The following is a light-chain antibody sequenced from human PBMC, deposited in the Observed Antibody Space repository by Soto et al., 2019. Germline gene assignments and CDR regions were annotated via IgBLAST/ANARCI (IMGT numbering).Light chain of an antibody. CDR3: SSFTSSSTLVV. J-gene: IGLJ1*01. CDR1: SSDVGGYNY. CDR2: EVS. V-gene: IGLV2-14*01. Sequence: QSALTQPASVSGSPGQSITISCTGTSSDVGGYNYVSWYQQHPGKAPKLMIYEVSNRPSGVSNRFSGSKSGNPASLTISGLQVEDEADYYCSSFTSSSTLVVFGTGPKLTVL.